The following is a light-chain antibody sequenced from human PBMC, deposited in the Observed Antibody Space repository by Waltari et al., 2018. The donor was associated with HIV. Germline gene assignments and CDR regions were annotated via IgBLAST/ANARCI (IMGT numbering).Light chain of an antibody. CDR2: DAS. CDR3: QQYKKWPPWT. CDR1: QSVNKN. V-gene: IGKV3D-15*01. Sequence: EILMTQSPDTLSVSPGARATLSCRASQSVNKNLAWYQQKPGQAPRLLIYDASTRATGIPARFRGSGSGTQFTLTISSLQSEDFAVYFCQQYKKWPPWTFGQGTRVDI. J-gene: IGKJ1*01.